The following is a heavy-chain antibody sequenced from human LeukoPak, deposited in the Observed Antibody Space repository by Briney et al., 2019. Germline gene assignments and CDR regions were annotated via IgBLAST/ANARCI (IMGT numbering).Heavy chain of an antibody. CDR3: ASYGSGESRVDY. J-gene: IGHJ4*02. CDR2: ISSSSSYI. V-gene: IGHV3-21*01. CDR1: GFTFSSYS. D-gene: IGHD3-10*01. Sequence: GGSLRLSCAASGFTFSSYSMNWVRQAPGKGLEWVSSISSSSSYIYYADSVKGRFTISRDNAKNSLYLQMNSLRAEDTAVYYCASYGSGESRVDYWGQGTLVTVSS.